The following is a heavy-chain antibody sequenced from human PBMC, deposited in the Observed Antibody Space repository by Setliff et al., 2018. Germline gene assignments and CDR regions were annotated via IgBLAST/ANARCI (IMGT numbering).Heavy chain of an antibody. CDR3: ARISRLAIYYFDY. D-gene: IGHD3-9*01. CDR2: INAGNGNT. CDR1: GYTFTSHI. J-gene: IGHJ4*02. V-gene: IGHV1-3*01. Sequence: ASVKVSCKASGYTFTSHIMHWVRQAPGQRLEWMGWINAGNGNTKYSQKFQGRVTITRDTSASTAYMELSSLRSEDTAVYYCARISRLAIYYFDYWGQGTLVTVSS.